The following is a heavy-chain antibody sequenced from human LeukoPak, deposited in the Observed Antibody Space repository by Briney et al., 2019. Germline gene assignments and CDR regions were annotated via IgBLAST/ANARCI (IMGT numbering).Heavy chain of an antibody. Sequence: SETLSLTCAVYVGSFTGYYWSWIRQPPGKGLEWIGEINHSGSTNYNPSLKSRVTISVDTSKNQFSLKLSSVTAADTAVYYCARGFCSGGSCYPLFYYYYYMDVWGKGTTVTISS. CDR1: VGSFTGYY. CDR2: INHSGST. J-gene: IGHJ6*03. V-gene: IGHV4-34*01. CDR3: ARGFCSGGSCYPLFYYYYYMDV. D-gene: IGHD2-15*01.